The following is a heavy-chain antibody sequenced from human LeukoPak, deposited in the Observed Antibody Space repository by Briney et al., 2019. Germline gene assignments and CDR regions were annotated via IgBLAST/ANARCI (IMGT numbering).Heavy chain of an antibody. D-gene: IGHD3-16*01. CDR3: ARGGLGDFDY. V-gene: IGHV4-30-2*01. CDR2: IYYSGST. J-gene: IGHJ4*02. CDR1: GGSISSGGYS. Sequence: SETLSLTCAVSGGSISSGGYSWSWIRQPPGKGLEWIGYIYYSGSTYYNPSLKSRVTISVDRSKNQFSLKLSSVTAADTAVYYCARGGLGDFDYWGQGTLVTVSS.